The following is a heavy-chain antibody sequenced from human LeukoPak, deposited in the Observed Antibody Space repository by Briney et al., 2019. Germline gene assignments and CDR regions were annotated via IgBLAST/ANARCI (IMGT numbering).Heavy chain of an antibody. D-gene: IGHD1-7*01. CDR1: GYTFTGYY. J-gene: IGHJ5*02. V-gene: IGHV1-2*02. CDR3: ARRWITGTMFDT. CDR2: INPNSGGT. Sequence: ASVKVSCKASGYTFTGYYMHWVRQAPGQGLEWMGWINPNSGGTNYAQKFQGRVTMTRDTSISTAYMELSRLRSDDTAVYYCARRWITGTMFDTWGQGTLVTVSS.